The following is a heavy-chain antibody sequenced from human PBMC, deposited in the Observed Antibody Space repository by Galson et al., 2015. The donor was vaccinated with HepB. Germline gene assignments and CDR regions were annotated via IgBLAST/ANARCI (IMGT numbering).Heavy chain of an antibody. D-gene: IGHD5-24*01. Sequence: SVKVSCKASGGTFNNFGINWIRQAPGQGLEWMGGIIPNFRTAHYHQDFQGRLTMTVDESTNTAYMELSSLTSDDTAIYFCARARDGYNFWYFDLWGRGTLVTVSS. CDR3: ARARDGYNFWYFDL. V-gene: IGHV1-69*13. CDR2: IIPNFRTA. CDR1: GGTFNNFG. J-gene: IGHJ2*01.